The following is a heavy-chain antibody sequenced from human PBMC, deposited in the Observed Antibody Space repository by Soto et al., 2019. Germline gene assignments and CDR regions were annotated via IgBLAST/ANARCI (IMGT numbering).Heavy chain of an antibody. CDR2: MNPNSGNT. Sequence: ASVKVSCKASGYTFTSYDINWVRQATGQGLEWMGWMNPNSGNTGYAQKFQGRVTMTRNTSISTAYMELSSLRSADTAVYYCGGYDYYYYYMDVWGKGTTVTVSS. CDR1: GYTFTSYD. D-gene: IGHD6-13*01. CDR3: GGYDYYYYYMDV. J-gene: IGHJ6*03. V-gene: IGHV1-8*01.